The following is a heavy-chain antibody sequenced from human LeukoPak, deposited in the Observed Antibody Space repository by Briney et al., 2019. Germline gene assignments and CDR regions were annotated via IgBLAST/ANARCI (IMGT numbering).Heavy chain of an antibody. CDR1: GFTFDDYA. J-gene: IGHJ4*02. V-gene: IGHV3-9*01. Sequence: HTGGSLRLSCAASGFTFDDYAMHWVRQAPGKGLEWVSGISWNSGSIGYADSVKGRFTISRDNAKNSLYLQMSSLRAEDTALYYCAKDNRGYGDYYFDYWGQGTLVTVSS. CDR3: AKDNRGYGDYYFDY. D-gene: IGHD4-17*01. CDR2: ISWNSGSI.